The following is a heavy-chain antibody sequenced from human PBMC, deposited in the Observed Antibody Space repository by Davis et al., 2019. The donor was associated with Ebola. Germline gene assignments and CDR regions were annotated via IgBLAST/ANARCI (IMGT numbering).Heavy chain of an antibody. CDR1: GFTFSSYS. V-gene: IGHV3-21*01. D-gene: IGHD6-13*01. CDR3: AREDLAPQQPDDTYYYYGMDV. J-gene: IGHJ6*02. CDR2: ISSSSSYI. Sequence: GESLKISCAASGFTFSSYSMNWVRQAPGKGLEWVSSISSSSSYIYYADSVKGRFTISRDNSKNTLYLQMNSLRAEDTAVYYCAREDLAPQQPDDTYYYYGMDVWGQGTTVTVSS.